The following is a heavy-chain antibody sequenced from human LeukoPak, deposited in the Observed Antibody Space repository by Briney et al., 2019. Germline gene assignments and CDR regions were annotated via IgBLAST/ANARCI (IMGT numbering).Heavy chain of an antibody. Sequence: GGSLRLSCAASGFTFSSYWMSWVRLAPGKGLEWVANIKQDGSEKYYVDSVKGRFTISRDNAKNSLYLQMNSLRAEDTAVYYCARGYGGDGYNYAYGFDIWGQGTMVTVSS. CDR2: IKQDGSEK. D-gene: IGHD5-24*01. J-gene: IGHJ3*02. CDR3: ARGYGGDGYNYAYGFDI. CDR1: GFTFSSYW. V-gene: IGHV3-7*05.